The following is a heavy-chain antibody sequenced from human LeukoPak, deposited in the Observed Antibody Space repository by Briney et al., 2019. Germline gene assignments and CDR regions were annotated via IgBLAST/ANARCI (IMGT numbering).Heavy chain of an antibody. CDR1: GVTFSIYA. CDR2: ISGSGGST. CDR3: AKGLIAAAPYCSYGMDV. D-gene: IGHD6-13*01. V-gene: IGHV3-23*01. J-gene: IGHJ6*02. Sequence: GGSLRLSCAASGVTFSIYAMSWVRHAPGEGLWWVSAISGSGGSTYYADSVKGRFTITRDNTKNTLSLQMNSLRAKDTAVYYSAKGLIAAAPYCSYGMDVWGQGTTVTVSS.